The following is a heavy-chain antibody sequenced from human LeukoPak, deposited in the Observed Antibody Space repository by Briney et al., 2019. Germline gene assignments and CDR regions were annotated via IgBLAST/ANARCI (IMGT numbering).Heavy chain of an antibody. V-gene: IGHV3-30-3*01. CDR1: GFTFSSYA. Sequence: GGSLRLSCAASGFTFSSYAMHWVRQAPGKGLEWVAVISYDGSNKYYADSVKGRFTISRDNSKNTLYLQMNSLRAEDTAVYYCASDIYSSSWFPVGYFDYWGQGTLVTVSS. CDR2: ISYDGSNK. J-gene: IGHJ4*02. CDR3: ASDIYSSSWFPVGYFDY. D-gene: IGHD6-13*01.